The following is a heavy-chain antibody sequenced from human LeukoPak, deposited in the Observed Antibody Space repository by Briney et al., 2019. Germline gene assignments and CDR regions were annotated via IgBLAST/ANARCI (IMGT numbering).Heavy chain of an antibody. CDR2: ISYDGSNK. V-gene: IGHV3-30*04. J-gene: IGHJ6*02. CDR3: ARDYLLWFGESYGMDV. D-gene: IGHD3-10*01. Sequence: GGSLRPSCAASGFTFSSYAMHWVRQAPGKGLEWVAVISYDGSNKYYADSVKGRFTISRDNSKNTLYLQMNSLRAEDTAVYYCARDYLLWFGESYGMDVWGQGTTVTVSS. CDR1: GFTFSSYA.